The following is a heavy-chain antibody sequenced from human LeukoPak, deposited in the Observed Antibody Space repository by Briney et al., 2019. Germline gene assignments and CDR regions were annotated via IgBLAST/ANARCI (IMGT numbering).Heavy chain of an antibody. Sequence: GGSLRLSCAASGFTFSRYWMSWVRQAPGKGLEWVANIKQDGSEKHYMDSVEGRFTISRDNAKKSLYLQLNSVRVEDTAVYYCARDGAAAGDDFDYWGQGTLVTVSS. CDR3: ARDGAAAGDDFDY. V-gene: IGHV3-7*03. CDR2: IKQDGSEK. D-gene: IGHD6-13*01. CDR1: GFTFSRYW. J-gene: IGHJ4*02.